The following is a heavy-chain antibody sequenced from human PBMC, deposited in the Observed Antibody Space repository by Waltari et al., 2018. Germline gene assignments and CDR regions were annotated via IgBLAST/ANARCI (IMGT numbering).Heavy chain of an antibody. Sequence: QVQLQESGPGLVKPSETLSLTCTVSGGSISSYYWSWIRQPPGQGLEWIGYIYYSGSTNYNPSLKSRVTISVDTSKNQFSLKLSSVTAADTAVYYCARRGWIMGATSTTGNYYYYMDVWGKGTTVTVSS. CDR2: IYYSGST. CDR3: ARRGWIMGATSTTGNYYYYMDV. D-gene: IGHD1-26*01. CDR1: GGSISSYY. J-gene: IGHJ6*03. V-gene: IGHV4-59*01.